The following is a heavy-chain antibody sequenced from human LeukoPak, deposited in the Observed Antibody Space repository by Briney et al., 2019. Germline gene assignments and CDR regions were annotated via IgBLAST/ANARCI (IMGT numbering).Heavy chain of an antibody. J-gene: IGHJ4*02. CDR1: GGSISSGDYY. CDR2: IYYSGST. D-gene: IGHD1-26*01. V-gene: IGHV4-30-4*01. CDR3: ARLEWELNFDY. Sequence: SETLSLTCTVSGGSISSGDYYWSWIRQPPGKGLEWIGYIYYSGSTNYNPSLKSRVTISVDTSKNQFSLKLSSVAAADTAVYYCARLEWELNFDYWGQGTLVTVSS.